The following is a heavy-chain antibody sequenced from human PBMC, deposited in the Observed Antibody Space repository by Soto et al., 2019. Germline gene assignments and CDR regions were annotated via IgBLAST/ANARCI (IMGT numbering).Heavy chain of an antibody. D-gene: IGHD4-4*01. Sequence: QVQLVGSGGGVVQPGRSLRLSCEASGFTFSSHGMHWVRQAPGKGLEWLAVISYDGNNKYYADSVKGRFTISRDNSNNTFKWQMNSLRAEDTAVYYCAKVHLPTTITTPWFDPWGQGTLVTVPS. V-gene: IGHV3-30*18. J-gene: IGHJ5*02. CDR2: ISYDGNNK. CDR1: GFTFSSHG. CDR3: AKVHLPTTITTPWFDP.